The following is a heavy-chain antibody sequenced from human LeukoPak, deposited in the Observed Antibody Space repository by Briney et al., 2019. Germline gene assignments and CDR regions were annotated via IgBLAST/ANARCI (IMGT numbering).Heavy chain of an antibody. CDR1: GYTFTGYG. V-gene: IGHV1-18*01. CDR2: ISAYNGNT. Sequence: ASVKVSCKASGYTFTGYGISWVRQAPGQGLEWMGWISAYNGNTNYAQRLQGRVTMTTDTSTSTAYMELRSLRSDDTAVYYCARGRGAAGPHVAFDIWGQGTMVTVSS. D-gene: IGHD6-13*01. J-gene: IGHJ3*02. CDR3: ARGRGAAGPHVAFDI.